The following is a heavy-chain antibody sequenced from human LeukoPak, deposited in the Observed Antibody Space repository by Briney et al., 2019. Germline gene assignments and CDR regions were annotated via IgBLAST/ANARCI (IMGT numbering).Heavy chain of an antibody. CDR1: GGSISSGDYY. D-gene: IGHD1-26*01. J-gene: IGHJ4*02. V-gene: IGHV4-39*01. CDR2: INYSGST. Sequence: PSETLSLTCTVSGGSISSGDYYWGWIRQPPGKGLEWIGTINYSGSTYYNPSLKSRVTISIDTSKNQFSLKLSSVTAADTAMYYCARREVGATFDYWGQGTLVTVSS. CDR3: ARREVGATFDY.